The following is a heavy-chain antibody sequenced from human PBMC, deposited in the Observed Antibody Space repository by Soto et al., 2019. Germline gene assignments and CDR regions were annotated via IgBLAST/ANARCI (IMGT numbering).Heavy chain of an antibody. Sequence: ASVKVSCKASGYTFTSYYMHWVRQAPGQGLEWMGIINPSGGSTSYAQKFQGRVTMTRDTSTSTVYMELSSLRAEDTAVYYCARGNYGDYAGDFNYYYYYYMDVWGKGTKVTVSS. CDR1: GYTFTSYY. CDR3: ARGNYGDYAGDFNYYYYYYMDV. J-gene: IGHJ6*03. D-gene: IGHD4-17*01. CDR2: INPSGGST. V-gene: IGHV1-46*01.